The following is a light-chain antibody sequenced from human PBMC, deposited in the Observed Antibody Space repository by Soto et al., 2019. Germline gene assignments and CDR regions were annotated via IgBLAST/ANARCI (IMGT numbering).Light chain of an antibody. CDR2: EVT. CDR3: SSYAASNNFYFV. J-gene: IGLJ3*02. CDR1: SSDVGGYNY. V-gene: IGLV2-8*01. Sequence: QSALTQPPPASGSPGQSVTISCTGTSSDVGGYNYVSWYQQYPGRAPKLMIYEVTKRPSWVPDRFSGSKSGNTTSLTVSGLQAEDEADYYCSSYAASNNFYFVFGGGTKLTVL.